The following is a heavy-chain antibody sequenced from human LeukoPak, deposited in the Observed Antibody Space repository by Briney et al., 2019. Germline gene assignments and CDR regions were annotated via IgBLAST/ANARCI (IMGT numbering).Heavy chain of an antibody. D-gene: IGHD2/OR15-2a*01. CDR2: IKSNADGGTP. CDR1: GFTFSSYS. J-gene: IGHJ4*02. V-gene: IGHV3-15*01. CDR3: TTFYHEYSPY. Sequence: GGSLRLSCAASGFTFSSYSMNWVRQAPGKGLEWVCRIKSNADGGTPDYAAPARGRFTISRDDSKNTLYLQMNSLKTEDTAVYYCTTFYHEYSPYWGRGTLVTVSS.